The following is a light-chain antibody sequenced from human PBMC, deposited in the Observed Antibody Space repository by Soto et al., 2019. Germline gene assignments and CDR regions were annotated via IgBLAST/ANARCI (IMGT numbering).Light chain of an antibody. Sequence: DIVMTQSPDSLAVSLGERATTNCKSSQSGLYRSDNKNYLAWYQQKPGQPPKLLIYWASTRESGVPDRFSGSGSGTDFTLTISSLQAEDVAVYYCQQYYSTPWTFGQGTKVEIK. J-gene: IGKJ1*01. CDR1: QSGLYRSDNKNY. CDR3: QQYYSTPWT. V-gene: IGKV4-1*01. CDR2: WAS.